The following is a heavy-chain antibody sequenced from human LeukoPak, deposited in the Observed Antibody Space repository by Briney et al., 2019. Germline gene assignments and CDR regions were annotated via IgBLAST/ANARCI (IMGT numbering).Heavy chain of an antibody. CDR2: INHSGST. D-gene: IGHD6-6*01. J-gene: IGHJ6*02. Sequence: SETLSLTCTVSGGSISSSSYYWGWIRQPPGKGLEWIGEINHSGSTNYNPSLKSRVTISVDTSKNQFSLKLSSVTAADTAVYYCARDRQRSSSWSYYYGMDVWGQGTTVTVSS. CDR1: GGSISSSSYY. CDR3: ARDRQRSSSWSYYYGMDV. V-gene: IGHV4-39*07.